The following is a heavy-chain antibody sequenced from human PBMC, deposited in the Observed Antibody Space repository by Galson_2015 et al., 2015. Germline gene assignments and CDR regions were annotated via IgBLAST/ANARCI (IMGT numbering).Heavy chain of an antibody. Sequence: SLRLSCAASGFTFSNRAMSWVRQAPGRGLEWVSMITANGGEKYYADSVGGRFTTSRDNANDAVYLQMNSLRVDDTAVYYCVKDHSLCRGDRCFLMDVWGKGTTVTVSS. D-gene: IGHD2-21*02. CDR2: ITANGGEK. J-gene: IGHJ6*03. V-gene: IGHV3-23*01. CDR3: VKDHSLCRGDRCFLMDV. CDR1: GFTFSNRA.